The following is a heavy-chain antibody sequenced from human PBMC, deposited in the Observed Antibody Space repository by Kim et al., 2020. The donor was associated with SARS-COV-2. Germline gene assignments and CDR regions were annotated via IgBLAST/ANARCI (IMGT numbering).Heavy chain of an antibody. V-gene: IGHV3-23*01. CDR1: GFTFSNFG. J-gene: IGHJ4*02. CDR2: ISNSGSST. CDR3: AKRGSGWYLDF. Sequence: GGSLRLSCVASGFTFSNFGMTWVRQAPGKGLEWVSGISNSGSSTYYADSVRGRVTISRDSSKNTVYLQINSLRDEDQAVYFCAKRGSGWYLDFWGQGTLITVSS. D-gene: IGHD6-19*01.